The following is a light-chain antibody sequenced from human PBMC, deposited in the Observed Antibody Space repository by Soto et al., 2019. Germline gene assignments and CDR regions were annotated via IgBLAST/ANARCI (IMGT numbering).Light chain of an antibody. Sequence: AIRMTQSPSSLSASTGDRVTITCRASQGISSYLAWYQQKPGKAPKLLIYAASTLQSEVPSRFSGSGSGTDFTLTISCLQSEDFATDYCQQYYSYPRTFGGGSKVEIK. CDR1: QGISSY. CDR2: AAS. J-gene: IGKJ4*01. V-gene: IGKV1-8*01. CDR3: QQYYSYPRT.